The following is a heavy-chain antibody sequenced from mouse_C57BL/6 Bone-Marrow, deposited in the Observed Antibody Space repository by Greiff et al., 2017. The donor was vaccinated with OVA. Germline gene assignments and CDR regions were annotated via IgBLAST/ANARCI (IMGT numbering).Heavy chain of an antibody. CDR1: GYTFTSYW. Sequence: VQLQQPGAELVKPGASVKLSCKASGYTFTSYWMHWVKQRPGQGLEWIGMIHPNSGSTNYNEKFKSKATLTVDKSSSTAYMQLSSLTSEDSAVYYCARCGGLRGYAMDYWGQGTSVTVSS. D-gene: IGHD2-4*01. V-gene: IGHV1-64*01. CDR2: IHPNSGST. CDR3: ARCGGLRGYAMDY. J-gene: IGHJ4*01.